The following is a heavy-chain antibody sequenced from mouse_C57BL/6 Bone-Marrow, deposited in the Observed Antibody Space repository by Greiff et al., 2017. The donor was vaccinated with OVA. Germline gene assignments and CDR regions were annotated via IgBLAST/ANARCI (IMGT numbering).Heavy chain of an antibody. Sequence: EVQLQQSGPELVKPGASVKIPCKASGYTFTDYNMDWVKQSHGKSLEWIGDINPNNGGTIYNQKFKGKATLTVDKSSSTAYMEHRSLTSEDTAVYYCARELYSNPWYFDVWGTGTTVTVSS. D-gene: IGHD2-5*01. CDR2: INPNNGGT. J-gene: IGHJ1*03. CDR3: ARELYSNPWYFDV. V-gene: IGHV1-18*01. CDR1: GYTFTDYN.